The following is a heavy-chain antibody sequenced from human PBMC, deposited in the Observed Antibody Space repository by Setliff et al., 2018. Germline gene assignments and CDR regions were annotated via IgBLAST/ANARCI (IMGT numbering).Heavy chain of an antibody. J-gene: IGHJ4*02. D-gene: IGHD6-19*01. CDR1: GFTFSKAW. CDR2: ITVSGNT. Sequence: GGSLRLSCAASGFTFSKAWMNWVRQAPGKGLEWVSAITVSGNTHYADSVKGRFTISRDNSKNTLSLQVDNLRAEDTATYYCAKCGRFAPSGWFQYVDSWAQGTLVTVSS. V-gene: IGHV3-53*01. CDR3: AKCGRFAPSGWFQYVDS.